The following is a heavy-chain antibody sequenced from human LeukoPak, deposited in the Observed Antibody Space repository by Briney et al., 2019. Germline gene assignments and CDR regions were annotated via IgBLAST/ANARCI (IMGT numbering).Heavy chain of an antibody. CDR1: GRSFRNHA. D-gene: IGHD3-10*01. V-gene: IGHV1-8*01. CDR3: ARGRGIAEFSI. J-gene: IGHJ4*02. CDR2: NNPKSGNT. Sequence: ASVKVSCKASGRSFRNHAISWVRQATGQGLEWIGWNNPKSGNTGYAQKFQGRVTMTRVNANNTAYMELTSLTFDDTAVYYCARGRGIAEFSIWGQGTLVTVSS.